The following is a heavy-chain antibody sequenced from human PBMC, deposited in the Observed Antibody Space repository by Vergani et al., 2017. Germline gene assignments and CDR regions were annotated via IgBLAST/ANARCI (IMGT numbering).Heavy chain of an antibody. D-gene: IGHD3-3*01. Sequence: QVQLVQSGAELKKPGASVSVSCKGSSHTFQTYGISWVRQAPGKGLEWMAWIRPYTGHTIYAQKFQGRVTMTRNTSISTTYMELSSLRSEDTAVYYCARGLNGFWRLSYYYYMDVWGKGTTVTVSS. CDR1: SHTFQTYG. J-gene: IGHJ6*03. V-gene: IGHV1-18*01. CDR3: ARGLNGFWRLSYYYYMDV. CDR2: IRPYTGHT.